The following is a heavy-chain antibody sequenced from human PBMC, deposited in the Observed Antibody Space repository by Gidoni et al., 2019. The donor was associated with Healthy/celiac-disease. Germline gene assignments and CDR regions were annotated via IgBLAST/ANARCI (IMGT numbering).Heavy chain of an antibody. V-gene: IGHV3-30*18. D-gene: IGHD2-2*01. J-gene: IGHJ6*02. CDR1: GFTFSSYG. CDR3: AKDFGGIVVVPAAINHYYGMDV. CDR2: ISYDGSNK. Sequence: QVQLVESGGGVVQPGMSLRLSCAASGFTFSSYGMPWVRQAPGKGLEWVAVISYDGSNKYYEDSVKGRFTISRDNSKNTLYLQMNSLRAEDTAVYYCAKDFGGIVVVPAAINHYYGMDVWGQGTTVTVSS.